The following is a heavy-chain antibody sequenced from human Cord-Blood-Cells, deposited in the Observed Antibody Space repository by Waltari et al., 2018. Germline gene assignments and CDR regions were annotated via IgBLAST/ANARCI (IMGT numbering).Heavy chain of an antibody. J-gene: IGHJ3*02. CDR1: GGTFSSYA. CDR2: IIPNFGTE. Sequence: QVQLVQSGAEVKKPGSSVKVSCKASGGTFSSYAISWVRQAPGTGLEWMGGIIPNFGTENYAQKCQGRVTITADKSTSTAYMELSSLRSEDTAVYYCARGLGTVSDDAFDIWGQGTRVTVSS. V-gene: IGHV1-69*06. D-gene: IGHD7-27*01. CDR3: ARGLGTVSDDAFDI.